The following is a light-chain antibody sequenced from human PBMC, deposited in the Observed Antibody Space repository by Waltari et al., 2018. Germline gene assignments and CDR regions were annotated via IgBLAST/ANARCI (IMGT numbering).Light chain of an antibody. CDR2: DVS. CDR1: SRAVGDYAR. V-gene: IGLV2-14*03. CDR3: TSYTSRHSLV. J-gene: IGLJ1*01. Sequence: QSALTQPASVSGSPGQSLTISCTGTSRAVGDYARVSWYQQHPGKAPKVVIFDVSYRPSGVSNRFSGSKSGNTASLTISGLQAEDEADYYCTSYTSRHSLVFGTGTKVTVL.